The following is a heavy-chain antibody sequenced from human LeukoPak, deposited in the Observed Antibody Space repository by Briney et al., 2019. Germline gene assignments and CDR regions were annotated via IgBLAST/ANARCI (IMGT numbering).Heavy chain of an antibody. CDR2: FDVIDAKT. CDR1: GSSLTELS. V-gene: IGHV1-24*01. J-gene: IGHJ4*02. D-gene: IGHD5-18*01. CDR3: AAGRPYSLLDY. Sequence: ASVTVSCTVSGSSLTELSLYWVRQAPGKALEWMGGFDVIDAKTFYAQKFQGRVTMTEDSSTDTAYMELSSLRSDDTAFYYCAAGRPYSLLDYWGQGTLLTVSS.